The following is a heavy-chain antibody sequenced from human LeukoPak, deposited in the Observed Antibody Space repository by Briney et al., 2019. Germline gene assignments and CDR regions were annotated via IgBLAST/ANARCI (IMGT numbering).Heavy chain of an antibody. Sequence: SETLSLTCAVYGGSFSGYYGSWIRQPPGKGLEWIGEINHSGSTNYNPSLKSRVTISVDTSKNQFSLKLSSVTAADTAVYYCASAGTTVTTMNYWGQGTLVAVSS. CDR3: ASAGTTVTTMNY. V-gene: IGHV4-34*01. D-gene: IGHD4-11*01. CDR2: INHSGST. CDR1: GGSFSGYY. J-gene: IGHJ4*02.